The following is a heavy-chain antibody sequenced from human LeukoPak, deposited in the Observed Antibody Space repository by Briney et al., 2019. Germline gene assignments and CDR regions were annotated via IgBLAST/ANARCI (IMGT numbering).Heavy chain of an antibody. CDR3: AGPLTATTSN. CDR1: GFTFSSHG. D-gene: IGHD1-20*01. V-gene: IGHV3-30*03. J-gene: IGHJ4*02. Sequence: PGGSLRLSCAASGFTFSSHGMHWVRQAPGKGLEWVAVISYDGNNKYYADSVKGRFTISRDNSKNTLYLHMNSLRAEDTAVYYCAGPLTATTSNWGQGTLVTVSS. CDR2: ISYDGNNK.